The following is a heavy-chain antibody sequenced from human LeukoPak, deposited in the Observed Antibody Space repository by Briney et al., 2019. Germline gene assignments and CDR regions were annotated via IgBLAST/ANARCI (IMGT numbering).Heavy chain of an antibody. V-gene: IGHV3-74*01. D-gene: IGHD3-22*01. CDR3: ARGYYYDSSGSVAPFDY. CDR1: GFTFSSYW. CDR2: IKSDGSST. Sequence: GGSLRLSCAASGFTFSSYWMHWVRQAPRKGLVWVSRIKSDGSSTSYADSVKGRFTISRDNAKNTLYLQMNSLRAEDTAVYYCARGYYYDSSGSVAPFDYWGQGTLVTVSS. J-gene: IGHJ4*02.